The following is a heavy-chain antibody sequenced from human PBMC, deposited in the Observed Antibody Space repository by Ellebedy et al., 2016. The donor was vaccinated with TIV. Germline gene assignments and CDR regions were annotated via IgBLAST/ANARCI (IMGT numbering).Heavy chain of an antibody. J-gene: IGHJ4*02. CDR1: GFTFSSYA. CDR3: AKGFYDSDPPFDY. D-gene: IGHD3-22*01. CDR2: ITGSGDTT. V-gene: IGHV3-23*01. Sequence: GESLKISCAASGFTFSSYAMTWVRQAPGKGLEWVSSITGSGDTTYYADSVKGRFTISRDKSKNTLYLQMNNLRAEDTAVYYCAKGFYDSDPPFDYWGQGTLVTVSS.